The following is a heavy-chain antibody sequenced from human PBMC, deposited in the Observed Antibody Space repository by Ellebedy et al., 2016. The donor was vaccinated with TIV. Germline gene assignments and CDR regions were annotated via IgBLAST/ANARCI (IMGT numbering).Heavy chain of an antibody. CDR3: AKDMVFGDGKWEIDV. D-gene: IGHD1-26*01. CDR1: GFTFSGYA. V-gene: IGHV3-23*01. Sequence: GESLKISCVASGFTFSGYAMSWVRQAPGKGLEWVSGINNGGRTTSYADSVKGRFTISRDNFRSTLYLQMNSLRAEDSAVYYCAKDMVFGDGKWEIDVWGQGTTVTVSS. J-gene: IGHJ6*02. CDR2: INNGGRTT.